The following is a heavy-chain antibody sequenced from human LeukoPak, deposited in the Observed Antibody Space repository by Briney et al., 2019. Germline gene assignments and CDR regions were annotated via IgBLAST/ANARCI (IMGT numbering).Heavy chain of an antibody. J-gene: IGHJ6*03. CDR3: ARVMGITIFGVVISYYYYYMDV. Sequence: SETLSLTCAVYGGSSSGYYWSWIRQPPGKGLEWIGESNHSGSTNYNPSLKSRVTISVDTSKNQFSLKLSSVTAADTAVYYCARVMGITIFGVVISYYYYYMDVWGKGTTVTVSS. V-gene: IGHV4-34*01. D-gene: IGHD3-3*01. CDR1: GGSSSGYY. CDR2: SNHSGST.